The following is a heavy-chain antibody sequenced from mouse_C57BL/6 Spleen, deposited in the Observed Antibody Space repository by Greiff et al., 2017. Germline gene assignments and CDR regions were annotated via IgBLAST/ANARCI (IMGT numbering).Heavy chain of an antibody. CDR2: IDPSDSET. J-gene: IGHJ1*03. D-gene: IGHD1-1*01. Sequence: VQLQQPGAELVRPGSSVKLSCKASGYTFTSYWMHWVKQRPIQGLEWIGNIDPSDSETHYNQKFKDKATLTVDKSSSTAYMQLSSLTSEDSAVYYCARSGSSWYFDVWGTGTTVTVSS. CDR3: ARSGSSWYFDV. V-gene: IGHV1-52*01. CDR1: GYTFTSYW.